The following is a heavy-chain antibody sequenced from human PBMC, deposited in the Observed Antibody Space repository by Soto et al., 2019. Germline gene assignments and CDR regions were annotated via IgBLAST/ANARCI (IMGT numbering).Heavy chain of an antibody. CDR2: INAGNGNT. V-gene: IGHV1-3*01. D-gene: IGHD3-3*01. CDR3: ARVFGVVNLYYYYGMDV. Sequence: ASVKVSCKASGYTFTSYAMHWVRQAPGQRLEWMGWINAGNGNTKYSQKFQGRVTITRDTSASTAYMELSSLRSEDTAVYYCARVFGVVNLYYYYGMDVWGQGTTVTVS. J-gene: IGHJ6*02. CDR1: GYTFTSYA.